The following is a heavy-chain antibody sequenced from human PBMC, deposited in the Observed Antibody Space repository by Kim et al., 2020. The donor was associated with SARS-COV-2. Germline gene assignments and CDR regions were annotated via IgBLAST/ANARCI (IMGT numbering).Heavy chain of an antibody. D-gene: IGHD3-10*01. CDR1: GFIFTNYF. V-gene: IGHV3-64D*06. CDR3: VKDNKGAGTSDGFDI. J-gene: IGHJ3*02. Sequence: GGSLRLSCSASGFIFTNYFMHWGRRAPGKGLESVSSISNKGGKTYQPDSMKGRFTISRDNSKNTVYLQMNSLRVDDTAVYYCVKDNKGAGTSDGFDIWGQGTRVSVSS. CDR2: ISNKGGKT.